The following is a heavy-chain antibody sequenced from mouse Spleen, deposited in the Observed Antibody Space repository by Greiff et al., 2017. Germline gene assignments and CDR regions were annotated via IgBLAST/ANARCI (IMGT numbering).Heavy chain of an antibody. J-gene: IGHJ2*01. CDR1: GYSITSGYY. Sequence: ESGPGLVKPSQSLSLTCSVTGYSITSGYYWNWIRQFPGNKLEWMGYISYDGSNNYNPSLKNRISITRDTSKNQFFLKLNSVTTEDTATYYCARVHYYDGSYDYWGQGTTLTVSA. CDR2: ISYDGSN. D-gene: IGHD1-1*01. CDR3: ARVHYYDGSYDY. V-gene: IGHV3-6*01.